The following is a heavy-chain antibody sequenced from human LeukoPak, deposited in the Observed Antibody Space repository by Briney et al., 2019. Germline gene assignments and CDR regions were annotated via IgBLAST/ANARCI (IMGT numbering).Heavy chain of an antibody. CDR2: ISSSTNYI. D-gene: IGHD1-26*01. V-gene: IGHV3-21*01. CDR1: GFTFSSYS. CDR3: ARMDNLYSGTYHSDF. Sequence: GGSLRLSCAASGFTFSSYSMSWVRQAPGKGLEWVSSISSSTNYIYYADSVKGRFTISRDNAKNSLYLQMNSLRAEDTAVYYCARMDNLYSGTYHSDFWGQGTLVTVSS. J-gene: IGHJ4*02.